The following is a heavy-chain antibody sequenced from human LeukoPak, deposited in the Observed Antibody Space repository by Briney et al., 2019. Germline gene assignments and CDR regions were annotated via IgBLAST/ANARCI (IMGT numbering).Heavy chain of an antibody. CDR2: INHSGST. J-gene: IGHJ6*02. D-gene: IGHD2-2*01. CDR1: GGSFSGYY. Sequence: KPSETLSLTCAVYGGSFSGYYWSWIRQPPGKGLEWIGEINHSGSTNYNPSLKSRVTISVDTSKNQFSLKLSSVTAADTAVYYCARAKPGIIGYCSSTSCLRTCYGMDVWGQGTTVTVSS. V-gene: IGHV4-34*01. CDR3: ARAKPGIIGYCSSTSCLRTCYGMDV.